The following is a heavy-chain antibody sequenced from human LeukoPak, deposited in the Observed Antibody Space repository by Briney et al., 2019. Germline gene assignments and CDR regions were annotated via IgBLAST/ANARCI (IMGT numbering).Heavy chain of an antibody. CDR3: AKDIPGVDYAFDI. D-gene: IGHD3-10*01. CDR2: ISWNSGSI. CDR1: GFSFSSYG. J-gene: IGHJ3*02. V-gene: IGHV3-9*01. Sequence: PGGSLRLSCAASGFSFSSYGIHWVRQAPGKGLEWVSGISWNSGSIGYADSVKGRFTISRDNAKNSLYLQMNSLRAEDTALYYCAKDIPGVDYAFDIWGQGTMVTVSS.